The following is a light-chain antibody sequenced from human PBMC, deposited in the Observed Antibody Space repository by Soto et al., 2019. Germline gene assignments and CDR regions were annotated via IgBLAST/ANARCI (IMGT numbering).Light chain of an antibody. CDR2: GAS. Sequence: EIVLTQSPGTLSLSPGERATLSRRASQSVSSNYLAWYQQKPGQAPRLLLYGASSRATGIPDRFSGSGSGTDFTLTISRLEPEDFAVYYCQQYGSSPPMYTFGLGTKLEIK. CDR3: QQYGSSPPMYT. J-gene: IGKJ2*01. CDR1: QSVSSNY. V-gene: IGKV3-20*01.